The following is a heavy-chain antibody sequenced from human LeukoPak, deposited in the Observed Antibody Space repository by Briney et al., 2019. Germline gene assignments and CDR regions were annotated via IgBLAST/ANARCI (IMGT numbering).Heavy chain of an antibody. CDR3: ARRGYYYYGMDV. CDR2: INHSGST. J-gene: IGHJ6*04. V-gene: IGHV4-34*01. CDR1: GGSFSGYY. D-gene: IGHD3-10*01. Sequence: SETLSLTCAVYGGSFSGYYWSWIRQPPGKGLEWIGEINHSGSTNYNPSLKSRVTISVDTSKNQFSLKLSSVTAADTAVYYCARRGYYYYGMDVWGKGTMVTVSS.